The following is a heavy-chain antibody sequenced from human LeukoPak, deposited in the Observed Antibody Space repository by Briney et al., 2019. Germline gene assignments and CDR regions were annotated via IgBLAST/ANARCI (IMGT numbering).Heavy chain of an antibody. J-gene: IGHJ6*03. D-gene: IGHD2-2*01. CDR1: GYSISSGYY. CDR3: ASRPLGYCSSTSCPGDYYMDV. CDR2: IYHSGST. Sequence: SETLSLTXAVSGYSISSGYYWGWIRQPPGKGLEWIGSIYHSGSTYYNPSLKSRVTISVDTSKNQFSLKLSSVTAADTAVYYCASRPLGYCSSTSCPGDYYMDVWGKGTTVTVSS. V-gene: IGHV4-38-2*01.